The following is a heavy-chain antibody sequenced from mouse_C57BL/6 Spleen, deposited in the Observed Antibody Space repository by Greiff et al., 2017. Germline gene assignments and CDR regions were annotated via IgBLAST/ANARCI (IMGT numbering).Heavy chain of an antibody. CDR2: INPSTGGT. Sequence: EVQLQPSGPELVKPGASVKISCKASGYSFTGYYMHWVKQSSEKSLEWIGEINPSTGGTSYNQKFKGKATLTVDKSSSTAYMQLKSLTSEDSAVYYCARRGLTGPFAYWGQGTLVTVSA. V-gene: IGHV1-43*01. CDR1: GYSFTGYY. D-gene: IGHD4-1*01. CDR3: ARRGLTGPFAY. J-gene: IGHJ3*01.